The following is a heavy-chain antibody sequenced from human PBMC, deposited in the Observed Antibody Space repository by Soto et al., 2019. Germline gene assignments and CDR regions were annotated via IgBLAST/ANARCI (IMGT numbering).Heavy chain of an antibody. V-gene: IGHV1-3*01. Sequence: GASVKVSCKASGYTFTSYAMHWVRQAPGQRLEWMGWINAGNGNTKYSQKFQGRVTITRDTSASTAYMELSSLRSEDTAVYYCARVRIQLWFPGDYWGQGTLVTVSS. CDR3: ARVRIQLWFPGDY. CDR1: GYTFTSYA. J-gene: IGHJ4*02. CDR2: INAGNGNT. D-gene: IGHD5-18*01.